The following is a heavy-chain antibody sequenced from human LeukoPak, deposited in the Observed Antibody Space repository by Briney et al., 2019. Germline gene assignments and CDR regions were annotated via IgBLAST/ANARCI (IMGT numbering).Heavy chain of an antibody. J-gene: IGHJ3*02. D-gene: IGHD3-10*01. CDR1: GFTFDDYA. CDR2: ISWNSGSI. V-gene: IGHV3-9*03. CDR3: TSSPGYGSGSYTAFDI. Sequence: SGGSLRLSCAASGFTFDDYAMHWVRQAPGKGLEWVSGISWNSGSIGYADSVKGRFTISRDNAKNSLYLQMNSLRAEDMALYYCTSSPGYGSGSYTAFDIWGQGTMVTVSS.